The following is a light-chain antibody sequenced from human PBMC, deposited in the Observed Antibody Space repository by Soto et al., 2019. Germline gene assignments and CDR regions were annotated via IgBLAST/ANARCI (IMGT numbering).Light chain of an antibody. V-gene: IGKV3-20*01. Sequence: EIVLTQSPGTLSLSPGERATLSCRASQSVSSSFLAWYQQKPGQAPRLLIYGASSRATGIPDRFSGSGSGTDFTLNISRLDPENVAVYYCQQYDPSPWTFGQGTRVEIK. CDR1: QSVSSSF. J-gene: IGKJ1*01. CDR3: QQYDPSPWT. CDR2: GAS.